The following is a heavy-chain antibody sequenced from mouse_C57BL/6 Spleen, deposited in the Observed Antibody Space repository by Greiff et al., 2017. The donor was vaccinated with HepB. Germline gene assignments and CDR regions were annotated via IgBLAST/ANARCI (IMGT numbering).Heavy chain of an antibody. CDR3: ARGGGSSFFYWYFDV. CDR2: IYPGDGDT. J-gene: IGHJ1*03. V-gene: IGHV1-80*01. CDR1: GYAFSSYW. D-gene: IGHD1-1*01. Sequence: VQLQQSGAELVKPGASVKISCKASGYAFSSYWMNWVKQRPGKGLEWIGQIYPGDGDTNYNGKFKGQATLTADKSSSTAYMQLSSLTAEDSAVYFCARGGGSSFFYWYFDVWGTGTTVTVSS.